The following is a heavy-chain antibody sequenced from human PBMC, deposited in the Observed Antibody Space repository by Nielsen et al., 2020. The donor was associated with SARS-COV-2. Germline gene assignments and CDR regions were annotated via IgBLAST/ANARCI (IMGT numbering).Heavy chain of an antibody. J-gene: IGHJ3*02. CDR1: GFTFSSYG. CDR2: ISYDGSNK. Sequence: GESLKISCAASGFTFSSYGMHWVRQAPGKGLEWVAVISYDGSNKYYADSVKGRFTISRDNSKNTVYLQMNSLRAEDTAVYYCAKRVDTSMVIGPFDIWGQGTMVTVSS. D-gene: IGHD5-18*01. V-gene: IGHV3-30*18. CDR3: AKRVDTSMVIGPFDI.